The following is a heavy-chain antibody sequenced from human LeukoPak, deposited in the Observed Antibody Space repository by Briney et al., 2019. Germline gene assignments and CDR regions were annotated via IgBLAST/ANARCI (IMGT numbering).Heavy chain of an antibody. D-gene: IGHD1-26*01. CDR3: ARARGSFPDAFDF. CDR1: GGTFSSYE. Sequence: ASVKVSCKVSGGTFSSYEINWVRQAPGQGPEWMGGILPIFGTPKYNQKLQGRVTIIADESTSSVYMDLTSLVSEDTAVYYCARARGSFPDAFDFWGQGTMVIVSS. V-gene: IGHV1-69*13. J-gene: IGHJ3*01. CDR2: ILPIFGTP.